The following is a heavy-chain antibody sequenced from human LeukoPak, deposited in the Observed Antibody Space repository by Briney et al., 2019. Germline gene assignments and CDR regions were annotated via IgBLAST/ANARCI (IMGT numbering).Heavy chain of an antibody. V-gene: IGHV3-53*01. CDR1: GFTVSSNY. Sequence: GGSLRLSCAASGFTVSSNYISWVRQAPGKELEWVSVIYSGGSTYYADSVKGRFTISRDKSKNTLYLQMNSLRAEDTAVYYCARGPSEDAFDIWGQGTMVTVSS. CDR2: IYSGGST. J-gene: IGHJ3*02. CDR3: ARGPSEDAFDI.